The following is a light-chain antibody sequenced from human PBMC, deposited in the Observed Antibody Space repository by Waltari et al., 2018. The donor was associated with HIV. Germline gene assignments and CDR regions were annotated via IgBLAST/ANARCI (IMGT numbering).Light chain of an antibody. CDR3: AAWDDSLNGVV. Sequence: QSVLTQPPSASGTPGQRVTVSHSGSSSTIGSTTVAWYQQRPGTAPKLLIYSNNHRPSGVPDRVSDSKSATSASLAISGLQSEDEADYYCAAWDDSLNGVVFGGGTKLTGL. V-gene: IGLV1-44*01. CDR2: SNN. CDR1: SSTIGSTT. J-gene: IGLJ2*01.